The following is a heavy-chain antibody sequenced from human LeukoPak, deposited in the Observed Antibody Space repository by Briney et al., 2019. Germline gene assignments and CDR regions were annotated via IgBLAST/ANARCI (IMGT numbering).Heavy chain of an antibody. J-gene: IGHJ4*02. Sequence: GGSLRLSCAASGFTFSDAYMVWVRQAPGKGLQGVGRIRNRPHSYTTDYAASVKVSFTISRDDSKNSLYLQMNSLKTEDTAVYYCTRVRHGDYFDPWGLGTLVTVSS. CDR3: TRVRHGDYFDP. V-gene: IGHV3-72*01. CDR2: IRNRPHSYTT. D-gene: IGHD4-17*01. CDR1: GFTFSDAY.